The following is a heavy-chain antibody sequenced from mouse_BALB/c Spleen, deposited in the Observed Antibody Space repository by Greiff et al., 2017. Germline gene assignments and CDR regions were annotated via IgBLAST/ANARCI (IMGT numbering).Heavy chain of an antibody. V-gene: IGHV2-9*02. CDR2: IWAGGST. J-gene: IGHJ4*01. Sequence: QVQLKESGPGLVAPSQSLSITCTVSGFSLTSYGVHWVRQPPGKGLEWLGVIWAGGSTNYNSALMSRLSISKDNSKSQVFLKMNSLQTDDTAMYYCARGLLYPGFAMDYWGQGTSVTVSS. CDR3: ARGLLYPGFAMDY. D-gene: IGHD2-1*01. CDR1: GFSLTSYG.